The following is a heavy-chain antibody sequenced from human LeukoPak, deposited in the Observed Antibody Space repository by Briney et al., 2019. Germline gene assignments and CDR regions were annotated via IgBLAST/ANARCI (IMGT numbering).Heavy chain of an antibody. CDR2: ISAYNGNT. D-gene: IGHD3-22*01. V-gene: IGHV1-18*01. CDR3: ARDYRYYYDSSGPGEFGY. Sequence: ASVKVSCKASGYTFTSYGISWVRQAPGQGLEWMGWISAYNGNTNYAQKLQGRVTMTTDTSTSTAYMELRSLRSDDTAVYYCARDYRYYYDSSGPGEFGYWGQGTLVTVSS. J-gene: IGHJ4*02. CDR1: GYTFTSYG.